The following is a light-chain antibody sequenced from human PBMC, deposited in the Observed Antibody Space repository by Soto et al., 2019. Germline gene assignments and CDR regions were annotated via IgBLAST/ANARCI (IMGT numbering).Light chain of an antibody. CDR2: DVS. V-gene: IGLV2-14*03. J-gene: IGLJ1*01. Sequence: QAVVTQPASVSGSPGQSITISCTGASSDVGGFDHVSWYQQHPGKVPRLLIYDVSSRPSGVSDRFSGSKSGNTASLTISGLHAEDEADYYCNSFTTTNTYVFGTGTKVTVL. CDR1: SSDVGGFDH. CDR3: NSFTTTNTYV.